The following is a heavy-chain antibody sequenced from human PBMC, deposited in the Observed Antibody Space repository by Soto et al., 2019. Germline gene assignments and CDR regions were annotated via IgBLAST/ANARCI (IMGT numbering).Heavy chain of an antibody. Sequence: SQTLSLTCAISGDSVSSNSAAWNWIRQSPSRGLEWLGRTFYRSKWYNDYAVSVKSRITINPDTSKNQFSLQLNSVTPEDTAVYYCARAVPDDCWSGYPTYYYYTDVWGKGTTVTGSS. V-gene: IGHV6-1*01. J-gene: IGHJ6*03. CDR3: ARAVPDDCWSGYPTYYYYTDV. CDR2: TFYRSKWYN. CDR1: GDSVSSNSAA. D-gene: IGHD3-3*01.